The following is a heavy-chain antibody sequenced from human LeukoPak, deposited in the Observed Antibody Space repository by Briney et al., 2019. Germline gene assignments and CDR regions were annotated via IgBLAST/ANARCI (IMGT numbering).Heavy chain of an antibody. CDR2: ISYDGSNK. D-gene: IGHD3-22*01. Sequence: GGSLRLSCAASGFTFSSYGMHWVRQAPGKGLEWVAVISYDGSNKYYADSVKGRFTISRDNSKNTLYLQMNSLRAEDTAVYYCAPRIVVVPYWGQGTLVTVSS. V-gene: IGHV3-30*03. J-gene: IGHJ4*02. CDR1: GFTFSSYG. CDR3: APRIVVVPY.